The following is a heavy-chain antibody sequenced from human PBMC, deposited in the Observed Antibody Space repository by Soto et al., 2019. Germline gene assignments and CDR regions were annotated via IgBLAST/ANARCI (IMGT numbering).Heavy chain of an antibody. CDR3: ASDKRMAVAGTYYFDY. J-gene: IGHJ4*02. D-gene: IGHD6-19*01. CDR1: GGSISSSSYY. CDR2: IYYSGST. V-gene: IGHV4-39*01. Sequence: SETLSLTCTVSGGSISSSSYYWGWIRQPPGKGLEWIGSIYYSGSTYYNPSLKSRVTISVDTSKNQFSLKLSSVTAADTAVYYCASDKRMAVAGTYYFDYWGQGTLVTVSS.